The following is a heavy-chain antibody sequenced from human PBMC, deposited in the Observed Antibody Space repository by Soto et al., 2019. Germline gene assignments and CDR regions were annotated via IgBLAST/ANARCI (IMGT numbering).Heavy chain of an antibody. CDR2: INWNSRSV. D-gene: IGHD4-17*01. CDR3: AKDSFYRGDYFYALDV. V-gene: IGHV3-9*01. J-gene: IGHJ6*02. CDR1: GFNFEDYG. Sequence: GGSLRLSCEVSGFNFEDYGIHWVRQRPGKALEWVSGINWNSRSVAYADSAKGRFTISRDNAKNSLYLQMNSLGVEDTAFYYCAKDSFYRGDYFYALDVWGQGTTVTVSS.